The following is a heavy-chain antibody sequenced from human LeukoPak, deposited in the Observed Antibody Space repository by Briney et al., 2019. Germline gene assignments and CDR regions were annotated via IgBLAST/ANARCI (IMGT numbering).Heavy chain of an antibody. CDR3: ARDRCSSTSCSLNKYYYYYYMDV. CDR2: IYYSGST. J-gene: IGHJ6*03. Sequence: SQTLSLTCTVSGGSISSGDYYWSWIRQPPGKGLEWIGYIYYSGSTYYNPSLKSRVTISVDTSKNQFSLKLSSVTAADTAAYYCARDRCSSTSCSLNKYYYYYYMDVWGKGTTVTVSS. D-gene: IGHD2-2*01. V-gene: IGHV4-30-4*08. CDR1: GGSISSGDYY.